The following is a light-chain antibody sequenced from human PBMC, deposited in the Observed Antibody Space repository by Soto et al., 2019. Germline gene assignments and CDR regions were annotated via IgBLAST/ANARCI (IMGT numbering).Light chain of an antibody. Sequence: DVVMTQTPLSLSVAPGQPASISCKSSQSLLHITGETFLFWYLQKPGQSPQLLIYDVSTRVSGVPDRFSGSGSGTDFTREISRVETDDVGIYYCMQSTQLPPTFGQGTRLGIE. CDR1: QSLLHITGETF. V-gene: IGKV2D-29*02. CDR3: MQSTQLPPT. J-gene: IGKJ5*01. CDR2: DVS.